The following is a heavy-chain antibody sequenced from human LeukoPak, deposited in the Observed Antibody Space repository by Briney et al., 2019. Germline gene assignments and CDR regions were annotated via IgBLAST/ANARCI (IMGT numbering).Heavy chain of an antibody. Sequence: KVSCKASGGTFSSYAISWVRQAPGQGLEWMGGIIPIFGTANYAQKFQGRVTITADESTSTAYMELSSLRSEDTAVYYCARDLGYCSGGSCYADFDYWGQGTLVTVSS. CDR3: ARDLGYCSGGSCYADFDY. CDR2: IIPIFGTA. J-gene: IGHJ4*02. CDR1: GGTFSSYA. D-gene: IGHD2-15*01. V-gene: IGHV1-69*01.